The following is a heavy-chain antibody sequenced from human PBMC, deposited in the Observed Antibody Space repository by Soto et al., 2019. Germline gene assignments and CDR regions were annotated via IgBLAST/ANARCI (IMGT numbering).Heavy chain of an antibody. J-gene: IGHJ4*02. Sequence: SETLSLTCAVYGGSFSGYCWSWIRQPPGKGLEWIGEINHSGSTNYNPSLKSRVTISVDTSKNQFSLKLSSVTAADTAVYYCASSCSGGSCYLAYWGQGTLVTVSS. CDR1: GGSFSGYC. D-gene: IGHD2-15*01. CDR3: ASSCSGGSCYLAY. V-gene: IGHV4-34*01. CDR2: INHSGST.